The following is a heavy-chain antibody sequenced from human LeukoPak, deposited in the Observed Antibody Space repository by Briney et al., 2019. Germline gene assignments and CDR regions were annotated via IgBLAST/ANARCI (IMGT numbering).Heavy chain of an antibody. D-gene: IGHD4-11*01. V-gene: IGHV3-33*06. Sequence: GRSLRLSCAASGFTFSSYGMHWVRQAPCKGLEWVAVIWYDGSNGFYADSVKGRFTISRDNSKNTLYLQMNSLRVEDTAVYYCAKGRGLEMTTVTYFDYWGQGTLVTVSS. J-gene: IGHJ4*02. CDR1: GFTFSSYG. CDR2: IWYDGSNG. CDR3: AKGRGLEMTTVTYFDY.